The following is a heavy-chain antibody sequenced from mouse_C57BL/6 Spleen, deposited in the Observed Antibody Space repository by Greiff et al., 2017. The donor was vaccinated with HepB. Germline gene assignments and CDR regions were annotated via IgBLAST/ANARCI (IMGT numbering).Heavy chain of an antibody. Sequence: DVQLQESGPELVKPGASVKISCKASGYSFTGYYMNWVKQSPEKSLEWIGEINPSTGGTTYNQKFKAKATLTVDKSSSTAYMQLKSLTSEDSAVYYCARVGVGQDFDYWGQGTTLTVSS. CDR1: GYSFTGYY. J-gene: IGHJ2*01. CDR3: ARVGVGQDFDY. V-gene: IGHV1-42*01. CDR2: INPSTGGT. D-gene: IGHD3-3*01.